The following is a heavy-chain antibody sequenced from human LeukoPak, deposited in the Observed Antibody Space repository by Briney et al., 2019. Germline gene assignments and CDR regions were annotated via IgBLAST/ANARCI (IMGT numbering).Heavy chain of an antibody. CDR1: GFTFSDYH. CDR3: LLTLPRGDAFDI. CDR2: ITSSATT. D-gene: IGHD2/OR15-2a*01. V-gene: IGHV3-69-1*01. J-gene: IGHJ3*02. Sequence: PGGSLRLSCAASGFTFSDYHMTWIRQAPGKGLEWVSYITSSATTYYADSVKGRFTISRDNAKNSLYLQMNSLRAEDTAVYYCLLTLPRGDAFDIWGQGTMVTVSS.